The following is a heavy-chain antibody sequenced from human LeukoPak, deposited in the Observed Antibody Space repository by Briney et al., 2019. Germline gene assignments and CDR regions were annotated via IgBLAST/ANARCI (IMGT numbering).Heavy chain of an antibody. J-gene: IGHJ4*02. CDR2: ISGSGGST. D-gene: IGHD2-2*01. CDR1: GFTFSSYA. CDR3: AKDRYCSSTSCHARPYFVEVWFDY. V-gene: IGHV3-23*01. Sequence: PGGSLRLSCAASGFTFSSYAMSWVRQAPGKGLEWVSAISGSGGSTYYADSVKGRFTISRDNSKNTLYLQMNSLRAEDTAVYYCAKDRYCSSTSCHARPYFVEVWFDYWGQGTLVTVSS.